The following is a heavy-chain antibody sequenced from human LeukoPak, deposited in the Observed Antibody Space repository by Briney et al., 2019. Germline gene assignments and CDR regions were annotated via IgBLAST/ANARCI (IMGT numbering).Heavy chain of an antibody. CDR2: IYYIGST. CDR1: GGSISSGGY. Sequence: PPETLSLTCAVSGGSISSGGYWSWLRQPPGKGLEWIGQIYYIGSTNYNPSLESRVIMSLDKSTNQLSLRFNSVTAADTAVYYCARHGSYSLAFWGQGALVTVSS. V-gene: IGHV4-4*03. CDR3: ARHGSYSLAF. J-gene: IGHJ4*02. D-gene: IGHD1-26*01.